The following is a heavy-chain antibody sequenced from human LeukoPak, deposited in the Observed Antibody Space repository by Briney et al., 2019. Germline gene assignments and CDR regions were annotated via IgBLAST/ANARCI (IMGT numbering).Heavy chain of an antibody. D-gene: IGHD3-16*02. CDR2: INPDGGNT. CDR1: GYTFTNSY. Sequence: ASVKVSCKASGYTFTNSYIHWVRQAPGQVLERMGLINPDGGNTNYAQNFQGRVTLTRDTSTSTVYMELSSLRSEDTAVYYCASRGLSGYDYVWGNYRFDYWGQGTLVTVSS. J-gene: IGHJ4*02. V-gene: IGHV1-46*01. CDR3: ASRGLSGYDYVWGNYRFDY.